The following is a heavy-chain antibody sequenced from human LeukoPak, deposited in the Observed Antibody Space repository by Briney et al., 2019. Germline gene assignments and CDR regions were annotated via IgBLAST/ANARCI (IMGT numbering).Heavy chain of an antibody. V-gene: IGHV4-59*01. CDR3: ARWTAAAGPYYYFDY. CDR1: GGSISSYY. CDR2: IYYSGST. Sequence: SETLSLTCTVSGGSISSYYWSWIRPPPGKGLEWIGYIYYSGSTNYNPSLKSRVTISVDTSKNQFSLKLSSVTAADTAVYYCARWTAAAGPYYYFDYWGQGTLVTVSS. J-gene: IGHJ4*02. D-gene: IGHD6-13*01.